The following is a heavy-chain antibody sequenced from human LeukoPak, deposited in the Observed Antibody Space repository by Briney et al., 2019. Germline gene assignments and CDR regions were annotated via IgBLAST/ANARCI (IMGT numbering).Heavy chain of an antibody. V-gene: IGHV3-30*04. Sequence: GRSLRLSCAASGFTFSSYAMHWVRQAPGKGLEWVAVISYDGSNKYYADSVKGRFTISRDNSTNTLYLQMNSLRAEDTAVYYCAASSGYYYPRFDYWGQGTLVTVSS. CDR3: AASSGYYYPRFDY. J-gene: IGHJ4*02. CDR1: GFTFSSYA. D-gene: IGHD3-22*01. CDR2: ISYDGSNK.